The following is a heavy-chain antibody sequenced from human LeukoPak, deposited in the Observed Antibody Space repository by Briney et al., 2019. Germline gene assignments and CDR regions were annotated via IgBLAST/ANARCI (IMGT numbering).Heavy chain of an antibody. Sequence: GGSLRLSCEASGFTFSAYAMTWVRQAPGKGLEWVSSIGSDNKPHYSESVKGRFAISRDNSKSMLFLQLNSLRAEDTALYYCAKGALGPMVRGVIIYWGQGTLVTVSS. V-gene: IGHV3-23*05. CDR2: IGSDNKP. CDR1: GFTFSAYA. D-gene: IGHD3-10*01. J-gene: IGHJ4*02. CDR3: AKGALGPMVRGVIIY.